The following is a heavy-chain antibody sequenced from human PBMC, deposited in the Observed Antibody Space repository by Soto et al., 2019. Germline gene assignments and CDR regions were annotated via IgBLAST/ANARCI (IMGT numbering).Heavy chain of an antibody. D-gene: IGHD6-19*01. CDR1: AFTFSSYG. CDR3: AKGLAKWLVLGHFDY. CDR2: ISYDGSNK. V-gene: IGHV3-30*18. J-gene: IGHJ4*02. Sequence: RLSCAASAFTFSSYGMHWVRQAPGKWLEWVAVISYDGSNKYYADSVKFRFTISRENSKNTLYPQMTSLRAEDTALSSCAKGLAKWLVLGHFDYSGPATPVPVSS.